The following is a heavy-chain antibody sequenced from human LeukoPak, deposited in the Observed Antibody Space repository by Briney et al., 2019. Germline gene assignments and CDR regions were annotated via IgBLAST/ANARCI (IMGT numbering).Heavy chain of an antibody. CDR1: GFTFSSYG. J-gene: IGHJ4*02. Sequence: GGSLRLSCATSGFTFSSYGMSWVRQAPGKGLEWVSAISGSVGSTYYADSVKGRFTISRDSSKNTLYLQMNSLRSEDTAVYYCAKDSDPGYEPYYFEYWGQGTLVTVSS. V-gene: IGHV3-23*01. CDR3: AKDSDPGYEPYYFEY. D-gene: IGHD5-12*01. CDR2: ISGSVGST.